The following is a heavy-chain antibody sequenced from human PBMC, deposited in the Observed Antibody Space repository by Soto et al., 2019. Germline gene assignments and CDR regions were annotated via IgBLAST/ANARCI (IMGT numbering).Heavy chain of an antibody. CDR2: IYYSVST. D-gene: IGHD3-10*01. CDR3: ARARMVRGIIYYYGMDV. Sequence: QVQLQESGPGLVKSSQTLSLTCTVSGGSISSDGNYWSWIRQLPGKGLEWIGYIYYSVSTNYNPSRNSRVTISVETSNNQSSLKLNSVTAAETAGYYCARARMVRGIIYYYGMDVWGQGTTVTVSS. CDR1: GGSISSDGNY. V-gene: IGHV4-31*03. J-gene: IGHJ6*02.